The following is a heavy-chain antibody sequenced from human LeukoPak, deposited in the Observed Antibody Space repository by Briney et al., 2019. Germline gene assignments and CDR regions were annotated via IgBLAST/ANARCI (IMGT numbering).Heavy chain of an antibody. V-gene: IGHV4-4*07. CDR3: ARDATTVTTFSPYNWFDP. Sequence: SETLSLTCTVSGGSISSYYWSWIRQPAGKGLEWIGRIYTSGSTNYNPSLKGRVTMSVDTSKNQFSLKLSSVTAADTAVYYCARDATTVTTFSPYNWFDPWGQGTLVTVSS. J-gene: IGHJ5*02. D-gene: IGHD4-17*01. CDR1: GGSISSYY. CDR2: IYTSGST.